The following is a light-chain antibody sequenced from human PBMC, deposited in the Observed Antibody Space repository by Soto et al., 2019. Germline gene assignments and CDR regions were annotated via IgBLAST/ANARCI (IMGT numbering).Light chain of an antibody. CDR2: EVS. CDR3: CSYAGSSTSLVV. V-gene: IGLV2-23*02. CDR1: SSDVGSYNL. Sequence: QSALTQPASVSGSPGQSITISCTGTSSDVGSYNLVSWYRQHPGKAPKLMIYEVSKRPSGVSNRFSGSKSGNTASLTISGLQAEDEADYYCCSYAGSSTSLVVFGGGTKLTVL. J-gene: IGLJ2*01.